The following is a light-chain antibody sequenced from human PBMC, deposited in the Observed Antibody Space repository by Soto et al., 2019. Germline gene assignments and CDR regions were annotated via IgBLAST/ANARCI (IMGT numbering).Light chain of an antibody. CDR2: WAS. J-gene: IGKJ1*01. CDR1: PSVLYSSNNKNY. CDR3: QQYYSAPPT. V-gene: IGKV4-1*01. Sequence: DIVMTQSPDSVTVALGERATINCRSSPSVLYSSNNKNYLAWYQQKPGQPPKLLIYWASTRESGVPDRFSGSGSGTDFTLTISSLQAEDVAVYYCQQYYSAPPTFGQGTKVDIK.